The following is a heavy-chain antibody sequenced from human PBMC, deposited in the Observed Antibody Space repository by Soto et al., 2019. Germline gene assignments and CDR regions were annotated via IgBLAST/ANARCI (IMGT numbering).Heavy chain of an antibody. D-gene: IGHD5-12*01. CDR1: GFTIRNYA. J-gene: IGHJ3*01. Sequence: EVQVVESGGDLVQPGGSLRLSCAASGFTIRNYAMSWVRQAPGKALEGVSGISGGSDRTYYADSVTGRFTIFKDNSKNTLYLQMSSLRVEDTAVYHCEGSWTWGQGTMVTVSS. V-gene: IGHV3-23*04. CDR3: EGSWT. CDR2: ISGGSDRT.